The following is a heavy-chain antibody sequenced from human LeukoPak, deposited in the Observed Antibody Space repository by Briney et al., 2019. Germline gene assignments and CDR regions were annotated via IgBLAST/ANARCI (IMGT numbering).Heavy chain of an antibody. CDR1: GYTFTSYA. Sequence: ASVKVSCKASGYTFTSYAMNWVRQAPGQGLEWMGWINTNTGNPTYAQGFTGRFVFSLDTSVSTAYLQISNLKAEDTAVYYCARGVRGWELLNDAFDIWGQGTMVTVSS. CDR3: ARGVRGWELLNDAFDI. D-gene: IGHD1-26*01. CDR2: INTNTGNP. J-gene: IGHJ3*02. V-gene: IGHV7-4-1*02.